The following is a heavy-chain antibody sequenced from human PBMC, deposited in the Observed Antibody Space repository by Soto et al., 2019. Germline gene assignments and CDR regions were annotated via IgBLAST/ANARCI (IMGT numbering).Heavy chain of an antibody. D-gene: IGHD4-17*01. CDR3: ARGIYGDYDY. CDR1: GITVSSNY. J-gene: IGHJ4*02. V-gene: IGHV3-53*01. CDR2: MYSGGST. Sequence: EVQLVESGGGLIQPGGSLRLSCAASGITVSSNYMSWVRQAPGKGLEWVSVMYSGGSTYYADSVKGRSTISRDNSKNTLYLQMNNLRAEDTAVYYCARGIYGDYDYWGQGTLVTVSS.